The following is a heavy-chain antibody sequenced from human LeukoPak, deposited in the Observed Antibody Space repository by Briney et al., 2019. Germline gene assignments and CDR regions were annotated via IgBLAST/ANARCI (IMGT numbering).Heavy chain of an antibody. CDR1: GYTFTSYD. V-gene: IGHV1-8*01. CDR2: MNPNSGNT. J-gene: IGHJ6*03. Sequence: ASVKASCKASGYTFTSYDINWVRQATGQGLEWMGWMNPNSGNTGYAQKFQGRVTMTRNTSISTAYMELSSLRSEDTAVYYCARAGGLVVPAGRRYYYYMDVWGKGTTVTVSS. D-gene: IGHD2-2*01. CDR3: ARAGGLVVPAGRRYYYYMDV.